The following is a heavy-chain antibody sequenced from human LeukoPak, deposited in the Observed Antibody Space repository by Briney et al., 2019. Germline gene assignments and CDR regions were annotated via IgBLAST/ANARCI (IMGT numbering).Heavy chain of an antibody. J-gene: IGHJ5*02. CDR3: AREXPYGDADL. D-gene: IGHD4-17*01. Sequence: GGSLRLSCAASGFTFSSYAMSWVRQAPGRGLQWVSYISSSSTKILYGDSMWGRFTVSRDNARNSLYLEMNSLTGEDTGVYYCAREXPYGDADLWGQGTLVIVSS. CDR1: GFTFSSYA. V-gene: IGHV3-48*04. CDR2: ISSSSTKI.